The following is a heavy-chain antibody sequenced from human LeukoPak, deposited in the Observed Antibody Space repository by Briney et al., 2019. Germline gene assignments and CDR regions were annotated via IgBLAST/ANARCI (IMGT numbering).Heavy chain of an antibody. CDR3: ATTSGYFYY. V-gene: IGHV1-2*06. J-gene: IGHJ4*02. CDR2: INPSSGDT. CDR1: AYTFTDYY. D-gene: IGHD1-26*01. Sequence: ASVKVSCKASAYTFTDYYVPWVRQAPGQGLEWMGRINPSSGDTNYARNFQGRVTMTRDTSISTAYMELSRLRSDDTAVYYCATTSGYFYYWGQGTLVTVSS.